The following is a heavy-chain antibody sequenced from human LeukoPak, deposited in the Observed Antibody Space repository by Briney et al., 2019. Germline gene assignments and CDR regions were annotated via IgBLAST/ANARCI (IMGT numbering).Heavy chain of an antibody. D-gene: IGHD3-22*01. CDR3: ARDVVVVITTSLDAFDI. CDR2: IIPIFGTA. CDR1: GGTFSSYA. Sequence: ASVKVSCKASGGTFSSYAISWARQAPGQGLEWMGRIIPIFGTANYAQKFQGRVTITTDESTSTAYMELSSLRSEDTAVYYCARDVVVVITTSLDAFDIWGQGTMVTVSS. J-gene: IGHJ3*02. V-gene: IGHV1-69*05.